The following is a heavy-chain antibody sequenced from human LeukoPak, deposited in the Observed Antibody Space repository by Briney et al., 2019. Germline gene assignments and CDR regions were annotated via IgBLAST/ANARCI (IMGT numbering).Heavy chain of an antibody. CDR2: ISAYNGNT. CDR1: GYTFTSYG. Sequence: ASVKVSCKASGYTFTSYGISWVRQAPGQGLEWMGWISAYNGNTNYAQKLQGRVTMTTDTSTSTAYMELRSLRSEDTAVYYCARGRGYSYPSEYFQHWGQGTLVTVSS. V-gene: IGHV1-18*01. CDR3: ARGRGYSYPSEYFQH. D-gene: IGHD5-18*01. J-gene: IGHJ1*01.